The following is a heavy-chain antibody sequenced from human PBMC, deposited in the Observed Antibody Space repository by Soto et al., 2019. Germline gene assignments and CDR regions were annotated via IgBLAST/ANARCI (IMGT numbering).Heavy chain of an antibody. D-gene: IGHD4-17*01. CDR1: GFALSTSGVG. Sequence: QITLKESGPSLVKPTQTLTLTCTFSGFALSTSGVGVGWFRQPPGKALEWLAVIYWDDYKHYSPSLKSRLTITKDTSKNQLVLTMTNMDPVDTATYYCARKGYGDYPIDYWGQGTLVTVSS. CDR2: IYWDDYK. CDR3: ARKGYGDYPIDY. J-gene: IGHJ4*02. V-gene: IGHV2-5*02.